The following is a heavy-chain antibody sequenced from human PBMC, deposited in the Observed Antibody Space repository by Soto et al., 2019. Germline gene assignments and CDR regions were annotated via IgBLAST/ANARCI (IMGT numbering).Heavy chain of an antibody. J-gene: IGHJ3*01. CDR3: VKDMVSLNSVWAAFDV. V-gene: IGHV3-23*01. CDR1: GIIFGDYS. Sequence: EVQLLQSGGGLVQPGGSLRLSCAGSGIIFGDYSMSWVRQAPGKGLEWVSSIVGNGGDTFYADSVKGRVTVSRDNYKNTLFLRMYSLRVEDTATYYCVKDMVSLNSVWAAFDVWGQGTKVTVSS. D-gene: IGHD2-21*01. CDR2: IVGNGGDT.